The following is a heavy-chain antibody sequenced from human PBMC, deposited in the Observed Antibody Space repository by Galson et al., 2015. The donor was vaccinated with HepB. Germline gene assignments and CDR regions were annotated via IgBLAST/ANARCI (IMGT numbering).Heavy chain of an antibody. J-gene: IGHJ6*02. V-gene: IGHV3-30-3*01. D-gene: IGHD3-10*01. CDR3: ARVGSGSYPEYYYYYGMDV. Sequence: SLRLSCAASGFTFSSYAMHWVRQAPGKGLEWVAVISYDGSNKYYADSVKGRFTISRDNSKNTLYLQMNSLRAEDTAVYYCARVGSGSYPEYYYYYGMDVWGQGTTVTVSS. CDR1: GFTFSSYA. CDR2: ISYDGSNK.